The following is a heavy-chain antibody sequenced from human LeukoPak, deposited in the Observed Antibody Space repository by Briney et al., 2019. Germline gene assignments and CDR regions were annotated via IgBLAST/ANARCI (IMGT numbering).Heavy chain of an antibody. CDR3: AKYQRQWLPKGGFDY. Sequence: GGSLRPSCAASGFTFSNFWMSWVRQAPGRGLEWVASIKEDGSEKYYADSVKGRFTISRDNSKNTLYLQMDNLRAEDTAVYYCAKYQRQWLPKGGFDYWGQGTLVTVSS. CDR1: GFTFSNFW. D-gene: IGHD6-19*01. V-gene: IGHV3-7*02. J-gene: IGHJ4*02. CDR2: IKEDGSEK.